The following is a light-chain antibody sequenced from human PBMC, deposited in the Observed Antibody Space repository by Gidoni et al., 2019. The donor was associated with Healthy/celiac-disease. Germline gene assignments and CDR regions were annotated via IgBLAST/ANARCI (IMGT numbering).Light chain of an antibody. CDR1: QSLLHSEGNTY. Sequence: DILMTQTPLSLSVTPGKPASISCKSSQSLLHSEGNTYLYWYLQKPGQPPQLLISDVPNRFSGVPDMFSGSGSGTDFTLKSSRVEAEDVGVYYCMQSIQLPHTFGQGTKLEIK. CDR3: MQSIQLPHT. J-gene: IGKJ2*01. V-gene: IGKV2D-29*01. CDR2: DVP.